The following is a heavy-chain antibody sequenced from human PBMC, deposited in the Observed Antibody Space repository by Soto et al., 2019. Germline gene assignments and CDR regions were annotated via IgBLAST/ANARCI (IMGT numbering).Heavy chain of an antibody. CDR2: IGSGGDT. CDR1: GFTLSSYH. Sequence: EVQLVESGGGLVQPGGSLRLSCAASGFTLSSYHIHWVRQATGEGLAWVSGIGSGGDTHYADSVKGRFIISREDGKNSLYLQINNLRVGDTAVYYCTRKTPPTGMEVWGQGATVTVSS. D-gene: IGHD3-9*01. J-gene: IGHJ6*02. V-gene: IGHV3-13*01. CDR3: TRKTPPTGMEV.